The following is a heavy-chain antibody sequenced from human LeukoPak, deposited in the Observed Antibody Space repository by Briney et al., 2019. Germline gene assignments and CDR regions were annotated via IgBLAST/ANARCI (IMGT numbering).Heavy chain of an antibody. D-gene: IGHD6-13*01. CDR2: IKQDGSEK. J-gene: IGHJ6*03. CDR3: ARVKSSSWYYYYYYMDV. Sequence: GGSLRLSCAASGFTFSSYWMSWVRQAPGKGLEWVANIKQDGSEKYYVDSVKGRFTISRDNAKNSLYLQMNSLRAEDTAVYYCARVKSSSWYYYYYYMDVWGRGTTVTVSS. CDR1: GFTFSSYW. V-gene: IGHV3-7*01.